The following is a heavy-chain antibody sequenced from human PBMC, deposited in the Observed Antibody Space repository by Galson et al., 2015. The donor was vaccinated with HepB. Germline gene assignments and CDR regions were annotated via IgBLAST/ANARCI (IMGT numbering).Heavy chain of an antibody. D-gene: IGHD4/OR15-4a*01. CDR2: PVGSGGRP. J-gene: IGHJ3*01. Sequence: SLRLSCAASGFTFSNYALRWVRPAPGPGLAWVSHPVGSGGRPPSADSVPGRFSASRDNSPPPLYLPLPRLRAADPAVSYCAKGPNAANDAFALWGQGPMVTVSS. CDR1: GFTFSNYA. V-gene: IGHV3-23*01. CDR3: AKGPNAANDAFAL.